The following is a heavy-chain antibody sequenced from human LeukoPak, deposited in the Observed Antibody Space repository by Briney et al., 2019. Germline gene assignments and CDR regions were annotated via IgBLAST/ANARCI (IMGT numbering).Heavy chain of an antibody. CDR3: ARGAAGYEANYYYYGMNV. D-gene: IGHD5-12*01. V-gene: IGHV4-59*01. J-gene: IGHJ6*02. CDR2: IYYSGST. CDR1: GGSISSYY. Sequence: SETLSLTCTVSGGSISSYYWSWIRQPPGKGLEWIGYIYYSGSTNYNPSLKSRVTISVDTSKNQFSLKLSSVTAADTAVYYCARGAAGYEANYYYYGMNVWGQGTTVTVSS.